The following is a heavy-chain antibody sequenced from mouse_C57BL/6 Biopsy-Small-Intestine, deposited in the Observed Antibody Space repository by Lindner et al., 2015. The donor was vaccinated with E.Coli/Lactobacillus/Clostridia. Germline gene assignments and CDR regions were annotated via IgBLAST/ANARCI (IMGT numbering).Heavy chain of an antibody. CDR1: GYTFTSYA. Sequence: VKVSCKASGYTFTSYAMNWVRQAPGQGLEWMRWINTNTGNPTYAQGFTGRFVFSLDTSVSTAYLQISSLKAEDTAVYYCARTGFWSGDYKPDWFDPWGQGTLVTVSS. CDR3: ARTGFWSGDYKPDWFDP. J-gene: IGHJ4*01. CDR2: INTNTGNP. D-gene: IGHD1-3*01. V-gene: IGHV9-3*02.